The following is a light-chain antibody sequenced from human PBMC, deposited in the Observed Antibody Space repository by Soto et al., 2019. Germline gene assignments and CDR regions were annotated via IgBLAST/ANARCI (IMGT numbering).Light chain of an antibody. CDR1: QSVSSDY. Sequence: VLTQSPGTLSFSLGERAALSCRASQSVSSDYVAWYRQKPGQVPTVLIYRASTRATGIPDRFSGSGSGTDFTLTISRVEPEDFAVYYCQQYGSSPLTFGGGTKVDI. J-gene: IGKJ4*01. V-gene: IGKV3-20*01. CDR3: QQYGSSPLT. CDR2: RAS.